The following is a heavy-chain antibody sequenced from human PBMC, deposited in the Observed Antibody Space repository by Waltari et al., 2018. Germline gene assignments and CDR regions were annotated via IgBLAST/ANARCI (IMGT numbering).Heavy chain of an antibody. CDR3: AKGCFWSGYWRDYYFDY. CDR2: ISWDGGST. V-gene: IGHV3-43*01. D-gene: IGHD3-3*01. J-gene: IGHJ4*02. CDR1: GFTFADYT. Sequence: EVQLVESGGVVVQPGGSLRLSCAASGFTFADYTMHWVRKARGRGLEWVSLISWDGGSTYYADSVKGRFTISRDNSKNSLYLQMNSLRTEDTALYYCAKGCFWSGYWRDYYFDYWGQGTLVTVSS.